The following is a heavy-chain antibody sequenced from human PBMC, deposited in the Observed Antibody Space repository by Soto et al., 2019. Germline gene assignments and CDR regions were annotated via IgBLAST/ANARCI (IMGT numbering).Heavy chain of an antibody. CDR2: IIIGSGVT. Sequence: QMQVVQSGPEVKNPGTSMKVSCKTSGFTFTNSAVQWVRQARGERLEWIGWIIIGSGVTNHAQNLRNRLTITRDLSTSTAYLELTCLSSEDTAVYYCAAELYSGGRCCSFDIWGQGTSVTVSS. CDR3: AAELYSGGRCCSFDI. V-gene: IGHV1-58*01. J-gene: IGHJ3*02. D-gene: IGHD2-15*01. CDR1: GFTFTNSA.